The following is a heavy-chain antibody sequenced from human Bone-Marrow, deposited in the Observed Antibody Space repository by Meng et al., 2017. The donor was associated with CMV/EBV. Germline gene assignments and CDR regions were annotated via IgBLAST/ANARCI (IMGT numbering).Heavy chain of an antibody. J-gene: IGHJ6*01. D-gene: IGHD2-2*01. CDR3: AIQFVVVPAAIRTEYYYYYGMDF. Sequence: ASVKVSCKASGYTFTSYGISWVRQAPGQGLEWMGWISAYNGNTNYAQKLQVRVTMTTDTSTSTAYMELRSLRSDDTAVYYCAIQFVVVPAAIRTEYYYYYGMDFWGQGHTVTVSS. V-gene: IGHV1-18*01. CDR1: GYTFTSYG. CDR2: ISAYNGNT.